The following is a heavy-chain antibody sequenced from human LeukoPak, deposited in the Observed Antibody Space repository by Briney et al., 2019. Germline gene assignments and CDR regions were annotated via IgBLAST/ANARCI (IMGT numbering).Heavy chain of an antibody. CDR3: ARAGYSSGWYYFDY. J-gene: IGHJ4*02. V-gene: IGHV4-59*01. D-gene: IGHD6-19*01. CDR1: GGSISSYY. CDR2: IYYSGST. Sequence: SETLSLTCTVSGGSISSYYWSWIRQPPGKGLEWIGYIYYSGSTNYNPSLKSRVTISVDTSKNQFSLKLSSVTAADTAVYYCARAGYSSGWYYFDYWGQGTLVTVSS.